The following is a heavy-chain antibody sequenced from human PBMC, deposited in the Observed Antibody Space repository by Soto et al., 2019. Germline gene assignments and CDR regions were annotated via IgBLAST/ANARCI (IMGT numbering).Heavy chain of an antibody. J-gene: IGHJ4*02. V-gene: IGHV3-23*01. D-gene: IGHD6-19*01. CDR1: GFIFTSYD. Sequence: EVQVLESGGGLVQPGGSLRLSCAASGFIFTSYDMSWVRQGPGKGLEWVSGISGSAGSTYYADSVKGRFSISRDNSKNTLDLEMNSQRAEDTAMYYCANDNQSVAVSVRIDYWGKVTVVTVSA. CDR3: ANDNQSVAVSVRIDY. CDR2: ISGSAGST.